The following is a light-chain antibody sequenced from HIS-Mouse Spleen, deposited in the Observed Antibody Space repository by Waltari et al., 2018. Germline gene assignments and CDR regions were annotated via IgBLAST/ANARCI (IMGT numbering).Light chain of an antibody. Sequence: SYELTQPPSVSVSPGQTARYTCPGKGSQKKYXYLYQQKSGPAPVLVIYEDSKRPPGIPGRFSGSSSETMATLTISGAQVEDEADYYCYSTDSSGNHRVFGGGTKLTVL. CDR1: GSQKKY. V-gene: IGLV3-10*01. CDR3: YSTDSSGNHRV. CDR2: EDS. J-gene: IGLJ2*01.